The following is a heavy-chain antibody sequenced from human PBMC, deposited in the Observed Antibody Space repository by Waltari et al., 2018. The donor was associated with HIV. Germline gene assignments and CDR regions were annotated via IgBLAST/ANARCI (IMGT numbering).Heavy chain of an antibody. CDR2: MNPDNGDA. Sequence: QVQLVQSGAEIKKPRASVRVSCKASGYSFIDFDINWVRRPPGRGLEWVGWMNPDNGDAGYGHKFKGRFSLTRDTSTDTAYMDVTNLKSEDTAIYYCTKGRGGALFGDEWGQGTLVTVSS. V-gene: IGHV1-8*02. CDR3: TKGRGGALFGDE. J-gene: IGHJ4*02. CDR1: GYSFIDFD. D-gene: IGHD3-3*01.